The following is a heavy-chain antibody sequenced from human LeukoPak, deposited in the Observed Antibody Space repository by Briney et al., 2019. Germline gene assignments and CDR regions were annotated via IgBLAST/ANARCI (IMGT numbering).Heavy chain of an antibody. D-gene: IGHD3-10*01. J-gene: IGHJ5*02. CDR2: IYYSGST. Sequence: SETLSLTCTVSGGSISSYYWSWIRQPPGKGLEWIGYIYYSGSTNYNPSLKSRVTISVDTSKNQFSLKLSSVTAADTAVYYCARHLWFGELFPNWFDPWGQGTLVTVSS. CDR3: ARHLWFGELFPNWFDP. V-gene: IGHV4-59*01. CDR1: GGSISSYY.